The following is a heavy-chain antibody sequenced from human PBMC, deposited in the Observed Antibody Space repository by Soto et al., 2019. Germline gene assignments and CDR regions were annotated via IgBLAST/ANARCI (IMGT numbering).Heavy chain of an antibody. D-gene: IGHD6-13*01. V-gene: IGHV3-53*04. CDR3: ARDGRMAAAGTGWYFDL. CDR1: GFTVSSNY. J-gene: IGHJ2*01. CDR2: IYSGGST. Sequence: EVQLVESGGGLVQPGGSLRLSCAASGFTVSSNYMSWVRQAPGKGLEWVSVIYSGGSTYYADSVKGRFTIARHNSKNTLYHQMNSLRAEDTAVYYCARDGRMAAAGTGWYFDLWGRGTLVTVSS.